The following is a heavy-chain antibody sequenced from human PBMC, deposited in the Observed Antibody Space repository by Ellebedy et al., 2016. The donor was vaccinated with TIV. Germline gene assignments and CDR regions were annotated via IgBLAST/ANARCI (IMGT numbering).Heavy chain of an antibody. CDR3: ARERGGLIAAAGTRDFDY. V-gene: IGHV1-18*04. CDR2: ISAYNGNT. J-gene: IGHJ4*02. CDR1: GYTFTSYG. D-gene: IGHD6-13*01. Sequence: AASVKVSCKASGYTFTSYGISWVRQAPGQGLEWMGWISAYNGNTNYAQKFQGRVTMTRDTSISTAYMELSRLRSDDTAVYYCARERGGLIAAAGTRDFDYWGQGTLVTVSS.